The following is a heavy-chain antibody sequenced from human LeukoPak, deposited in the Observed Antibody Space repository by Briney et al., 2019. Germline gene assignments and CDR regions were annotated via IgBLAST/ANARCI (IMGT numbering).Heavy chain of an antibody. V-gene: IGHV3-21*01. Sequence: GGSLRLSCAASGFTFNSYSMNWVRQAPGKGLEWVSSISSSSSSTYYADSVKGRFTISRDNAKNSLYLQMNSLRAEDTAVYYCARASGDIVETATMGSYWGQGTLVTVSS. D-gene: IGHD5-18*01. CDR3: ARASGDIVETATMGSY. CDR1: GFTFNSYS. J-gene: IGHJ4*02. CDR2: ISSSSSST.